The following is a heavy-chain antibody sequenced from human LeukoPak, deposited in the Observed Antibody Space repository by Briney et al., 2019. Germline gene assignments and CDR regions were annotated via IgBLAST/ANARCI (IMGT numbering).Heavy chain of an antibody. V-gene: IGHV3-21*01. Sequence: GGSLRLSCAASGFTFSSYTMNWVRQGPGKGLEWVSCISSSSSYIYYADSVKGRFTISRDNAKNSLYLQVNSLRAEDTAVYYCARDPLRYLRVGHYDYWGQGTLVAVSS. J-gene: IGHJ4*02. CDR1: GFTFSSYT. CDR2: ISSSSSYI. D-gene: IGHD3-9*01. CDR3: ARDPLRYLRVGHYDY.